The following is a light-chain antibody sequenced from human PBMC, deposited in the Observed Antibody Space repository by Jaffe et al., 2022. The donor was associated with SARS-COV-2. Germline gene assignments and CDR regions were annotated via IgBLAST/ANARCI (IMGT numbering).Light chain of an antibody. CDR3: SSYSSSTTFV. CDR2: DDN. V-gene: IGLV2-14*03. Sequence: SALTQPASVSGSPGQSITISCTGTSRDVGGYNYVSWYQQHPGKAPKLIIYDDNNRPSGVSNRFSGSKSGNTASLTISGLQTEDEADYFCSSYSSSTTFVFGGGTKLTVL. J-gene: IGLJ3*02. CDR1: SRDVGGYNY.